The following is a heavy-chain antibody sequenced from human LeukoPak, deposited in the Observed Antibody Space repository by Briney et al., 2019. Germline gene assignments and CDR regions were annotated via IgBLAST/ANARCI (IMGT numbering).Heavy chain of an antibody. Sequence: GGSLRLSCAASGFSFSSFSMNWVRQAPGKGLEWVSYISGGSSFTYYVDSVKGRFTISRDNAKNSLYLQMNSLRAEDTAVYYCAREGFTYGYHGIDSWGQGTIVTVSS. J-gene: IGHJ3*02. CDR3: AREGFTYGYHGIDS. CDR2: ISGGSSFT. V-gene: IGHV3-21*01. D-gene: IGHD5-18*01. CDR1: GFSFSSFS.